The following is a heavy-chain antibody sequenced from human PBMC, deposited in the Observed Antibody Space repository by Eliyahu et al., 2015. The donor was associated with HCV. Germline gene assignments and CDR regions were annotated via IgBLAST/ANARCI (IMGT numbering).Heavy chain of an antibody. CDR3: ARIRKQQPTKNNYYYYGMDV. J-gene: IGHJ6*02. Sequence: QVTLRESGPALVKPTQTLTLTCTFSGFSLSTSGMCVSWIRQPPGKALEWLALIDWDDDKYYSTSLKTRLTISKDTSKNQVVLTMTNMDPVDTATYYCARIRKQQPTKNNYYYYGMDVWGQGTTVTVSS. V-gene: IGHV2-70*01. CDR1: GFSLSTSGMC. CDR2: IDWDDDK. D-gene: IGHD6-13*01.